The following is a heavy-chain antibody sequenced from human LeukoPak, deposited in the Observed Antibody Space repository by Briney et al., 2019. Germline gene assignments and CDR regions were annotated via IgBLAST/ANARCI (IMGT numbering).Heavy chain of an antibody. J-gene: IGHJ6*02. V-gene: IGHV1-24*01. CDR2: FDPEDGET. CDR1: GYTLTELS. CDR3: ATAAHSGYDMDGMDV. D-gene: IGHD5-12*01. Sequence: ALVKVSCKVSGYTLTELSMHWVRQAPGKGLEWMGGFDPEDGETIYAQKFQGRVTMTEDTSTDTAYVELSSLRSEDTAVYYCATAAHSGYDMDGMDVWGQGTTVTVSS.